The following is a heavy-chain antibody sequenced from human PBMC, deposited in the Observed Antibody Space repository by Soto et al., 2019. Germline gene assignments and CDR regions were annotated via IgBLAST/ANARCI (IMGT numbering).Heavy chain of an antibody. CDR3: AKDHCSGGSCYLGYYYYMDV. CDR2: ISGSGGST. CDR1: GFTFSSYA. J-gene: IGHJ6*03. V-gene: IGHV3-23*01. D-gene: IGHD2-15*01. Sequence: GGSLRLSCAASGFTFSSYAMSWVRQAPGKGLEWVSAISGSGGSTYYADSVKGRFTISRDNSKNTLYLQMNSLRAEDTAVYYCAKDHCSGGSCYLGYYYYMDVWGKGTTVTVSS.